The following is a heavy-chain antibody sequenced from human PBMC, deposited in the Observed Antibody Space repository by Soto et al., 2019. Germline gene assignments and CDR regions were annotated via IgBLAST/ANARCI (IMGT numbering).Heavy chain of an antibody. CDR2: IIPIFGTA. CDR3: ARYYCSSTSCYKDWFDP. V-gene: IGHV1-69*13. J-gene: IGHJ5*02. Sequence: SVKVSCKXSGGTFSSYAISWVRQAPGQGLEWMGGIIPIFGTANYAQKFQGRVTITADESTSTAYMELSSLRSEDTAVYYCARYYCSSTSCYKDWFDPWGQGTLVTVSS. CDR1: GGTFSSYA. D-gene: IGHD2-2*02.